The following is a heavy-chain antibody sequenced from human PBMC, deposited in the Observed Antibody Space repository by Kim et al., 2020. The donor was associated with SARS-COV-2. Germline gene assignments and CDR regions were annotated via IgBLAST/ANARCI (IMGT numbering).Heavy chain of an antibody. D-gene: IGHD6-19*01. J-gene: IGHJ2*01. Sequence: LKRRGTVSVDTAKNQFSLKLSSVTAADTAVYYCARDTKAVAGPSYWYFDLWGRGTLVTVSS. V-gene: IGHV4-59*01. CDR3: ARDTKAVAGPSYWYFDL.